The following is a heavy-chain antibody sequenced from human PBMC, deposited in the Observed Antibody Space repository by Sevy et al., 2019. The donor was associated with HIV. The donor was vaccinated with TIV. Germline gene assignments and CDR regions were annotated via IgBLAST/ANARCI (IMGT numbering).Heavy chain of an antibody. V-gene: IGHV3-49*03. CDR3: TGEGGGITMIVGADY. Sequence: GGFLRLSCTASGFTFGDYAMSCFRQAPGKGLEWVGFIRSNAYGGTTDYAASVKGRFTISRDDSKSIAYLQMNSLKTEEAAVYYCTGEGGGITMIVGADYWGQGTLVTVSS. CDR1: GFTFGDYA. D-gene: IGHD3-22*01. CDR2: IRSNAYGGTT. J-gene: IGHJ4*02.